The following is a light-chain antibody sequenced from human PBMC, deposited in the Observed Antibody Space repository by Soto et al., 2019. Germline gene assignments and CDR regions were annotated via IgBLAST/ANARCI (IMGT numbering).Light chain of an antibody. CDR2: KAS. CDR3: SSYTSGSTLCV. V-gene: IGLV2-14*01. CDR1: SSDVGGYDY. Sequence: QSALTQPASVSGSPGQSITISCTGTSSDVGGYDYVSWYQQHPGKAPRLMIYKASNRPSGVSHRFSGSRSGNTASLTISGLQAEDEADYYCSSYTSGSTLCVFGTGTKVTVL. J-gene: IGLJ1*01.